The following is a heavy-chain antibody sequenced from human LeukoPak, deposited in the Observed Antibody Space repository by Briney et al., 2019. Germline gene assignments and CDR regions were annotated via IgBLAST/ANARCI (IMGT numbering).Heavy chain of an antibody. Sequence: SETLSLTCAVYGGSFSGYYWSWIRQPPGKGLEWIAYIDYSGSTNYNPSLRSRLTISVDASKNQLSLKLSSVTAADTAVYYCARDRRRELLHAFDIWGQGTMVTVSS. J-gene: IGHJ3*02. CDR3: ARDRRRELLHAFDI. D-gene: IGHD1-26*01. CDR1: GGSFSGYY. V-gene: IGHV4-59*01. CDR2: IDYSGST.